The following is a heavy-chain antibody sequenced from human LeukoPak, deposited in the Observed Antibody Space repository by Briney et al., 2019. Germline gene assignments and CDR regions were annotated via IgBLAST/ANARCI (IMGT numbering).Heavy chain of an antibody. J-gene: IGHJ4*02. CDR3: VRWTAGTTEDS. D-gene: IGHD1-1*01. CDR2: LSNSGNT. V-gene: IGHV4-39*01. Sequence: SETLSLTCTVSGGSISSKSYYWGWIRQPPGQGLEWIGSLSNSGNTYYNPSLKSRVTISVDTSKNEFSLKLSSVTAADTAVYYCVRWTAGTTEDSWGQGTLVTVSS. CDR1: GGSISSKSYY.